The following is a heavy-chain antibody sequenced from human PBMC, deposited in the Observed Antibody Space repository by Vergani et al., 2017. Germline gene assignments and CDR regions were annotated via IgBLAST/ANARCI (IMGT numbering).Heavy chain of an antibody. J-gene: IGHJ3*02. CDR3: ARHHEDYGDYGAFDM. CDR2: IYIGDSDT. CDR1: GNRFSTDW. Sequence: EVQLLQSGPEVKKPGASLKISCQGSGNRFSTDWIGWVRQRPGKGLEWMGIIYIGDSDTRYSPSFQGQVTISADKSISIVYLQWSSLEASDTAMYYCARHHEDYGDYGAFDMWGQGTMVIVSS. V-gene: IGHV5-51*01. D-gene: IGHD4-17*01.